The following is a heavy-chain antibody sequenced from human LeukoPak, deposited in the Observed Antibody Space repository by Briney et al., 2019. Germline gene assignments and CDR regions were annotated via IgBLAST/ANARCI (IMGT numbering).Heavy chain of an antibody. V-gene: IGHV3-48*04. CDR3: AREVSTYYDFWSGYLVSAYADY. CDR1: GFTFSSHS. CDR2: ISSSSSTI. D-gene: IGHD3-3*01. J-gene: IGHJ4*02. Sequence: GGSLRLSCAASGFTFSSHSMNWVRQAPGKGLEWVSYISSSSSTIYYADSVKGRFTISRDNAKNSLYLQMNSLRAEDTAVYYCAREVSTYYDFWSGYLVSAYADYWGQGTLVTVSS.